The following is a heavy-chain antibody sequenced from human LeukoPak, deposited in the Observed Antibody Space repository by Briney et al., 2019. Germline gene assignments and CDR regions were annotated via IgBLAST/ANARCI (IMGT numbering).Heavy chain of an antibody. CDR3: ARIRLGELSFEHYYGMDV. V-gene: IGHV4-30-4*01. CDR1: GGSISSGDYY. J-gene: IGHJ6*02. Sequence: SETLSLTCTVSGGSISSGDYYWSWIRQPPGKGLEWIGYIYYSGSTYYNPSLKSRVTISVDTSKNQFSLKLSSVTAADTAVYYCARIRLGELSFEHYYGMDVWGQGTTVTVSS. CDR2: IYYSGST. D-gene: IGHD3-16*02.